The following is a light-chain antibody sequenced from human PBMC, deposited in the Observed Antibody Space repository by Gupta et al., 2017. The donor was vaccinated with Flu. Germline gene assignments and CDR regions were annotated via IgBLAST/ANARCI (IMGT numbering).Light chain of an antibody. CDR2: EVS. Sequence: QSALTQPASVSGSPGQSITISCTGTSSDVGGYNYVSWYQQHPGKAPKLMIYEVSNRPSGVSNRFSGSKSGNTASLTISGLQAEDEADYYCSSYTSSSFWVFGGGTMLTVL. J-gene: IGLJ3*02. V-gene: IGLV2-14*01. CDR3: SSYTSSSFWV. CDR1: SSDVGGYNY.